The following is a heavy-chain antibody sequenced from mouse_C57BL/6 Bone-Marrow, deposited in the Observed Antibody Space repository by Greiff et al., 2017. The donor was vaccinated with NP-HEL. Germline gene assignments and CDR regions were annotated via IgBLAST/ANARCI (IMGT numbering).Heavy chain of an antibody. V-gene: IGHV1-50*01. CDR2: IDPSDSYT. CDR1: GYTFTSYW. CDR3: ARNYFDY. J-gene: IGHJ2*01. Sequence: QVQLQQPGAELVKPGASVKLSCKASGYTFTSYWMQWVNQRPGQGLEWIGEIDPSDSYTNYNQKFKGKATLTVDTSSSTAYMQLSSLTSEDSAVYYCARNYFDYWGQGTTLTVSS.